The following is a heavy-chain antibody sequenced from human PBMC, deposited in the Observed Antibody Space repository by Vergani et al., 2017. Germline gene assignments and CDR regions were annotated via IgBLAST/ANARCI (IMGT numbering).Heavy chain of an antibody. J-gene: IGHJ4*01. CDR1: GGPFSGGSHY. V-gene: IGHV4-61*02. Sequence: QVQLKESGPGLVGPSETLSLTCTVSGGPFSGGSHYWSWIRQSAGKGLEWIGGIYNTGGTNYDPSLKTRVTMSVDTSKNQFSLKLASVTAADTAIYYWARFSSGFVAWGPGTPVTVSS. CDR3: ARFSSGFVA. D-gene: IGHD5-12*01. CDR2: IYNTGGT.